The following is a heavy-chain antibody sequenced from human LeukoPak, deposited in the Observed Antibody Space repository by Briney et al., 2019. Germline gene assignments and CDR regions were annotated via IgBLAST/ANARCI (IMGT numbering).Heavy chain of an antibody. CDR1: GFTFGDYA. D-gene: IGHD3-10*01. CDR3: TRDQITMVRGVIIYYYYMDV. Sequence: AGGSLRLSCTASGFTFGDYAMSWVRQAPGKGLGWVGFIRSKAYGGTTEYAASVKGRFTISRDDSKSIAYLQMNSLKTEDTAVYYCTRDQITMVRGVIIYYYYMDVWGKGTTVTVSS. V-gene: IGHV3-49*04. CDR2: IRSKAYGGTT. J-gene: IGHJ6*03.